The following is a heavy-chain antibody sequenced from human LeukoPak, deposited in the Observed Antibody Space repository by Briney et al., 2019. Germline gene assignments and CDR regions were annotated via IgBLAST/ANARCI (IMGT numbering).Heavy chain of an antibody. CDR3: ARSSPTWIQLWLVWFDP. V-gene: IGHV4-59*12. D-gene: IGHD5-18*01. J-gene: IGHJ5*02. Sequence: SETLSLTCTVSGGSISSYYWSWIRQPPGKGLEWIGYIYYSGSTNYNPSLKSRVTISVDTSKNQFSLKLSSVTAADTAVYYCARSSPTWIQLWLVWFDPWGQGTLVTVSS. CDR1: GGSISSYY. CDR2: IYYSGST.